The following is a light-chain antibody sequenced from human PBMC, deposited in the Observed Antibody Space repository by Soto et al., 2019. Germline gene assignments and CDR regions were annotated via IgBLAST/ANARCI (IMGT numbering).Light chain of an antibody. CDR1: QIITSGQ. V-gene: IGKV3-20*01. Sequence: EIVLTQFPGTLSLSPGERATLSCRASQIITSGQLGWYQQKPGQAPRLLIYLISSRATGIPDRFSGSGSGTDFTLTISGLEPEDFAIYYSQHDGSSFGQGTKVEI. CDR2: LIS. CDR3: QHDGSS. J-gene: IGKJ2*01.